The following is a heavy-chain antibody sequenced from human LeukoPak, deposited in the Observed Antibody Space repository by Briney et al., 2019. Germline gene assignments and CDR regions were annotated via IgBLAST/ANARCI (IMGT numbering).Heavy chain of an antibody. CDR3: ARWGYSSGWYGDY. CDR1: GGSFSGYY. J-gene: IGHJ4*02. D-gene: IGHD6-19*01. Sequence: KPSETLSLTCAVYGGSFSGYYWSWIRQPPGRGLEWIGEINHSGSTNYNPSLKSRVTISVDTSKNQFSLKLSSVTAADTAVYYCARWGYSSGWYGDYWGQGTLVTVSS. V-gene: IGHV4-34*01. CDR2: INHSGST.